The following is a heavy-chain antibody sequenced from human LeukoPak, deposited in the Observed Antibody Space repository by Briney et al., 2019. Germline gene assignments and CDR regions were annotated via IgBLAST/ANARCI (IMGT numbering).Heavy chain of an antibody. Sequence: SETLSLTCAVYGGSFSGYYWSWIRQPPGKGLEWIGEINHSGSTNYNPSLKSRVTISVDTSKNQFPLKLSSVTAADTAVYYCARGGVVVPAAPYYFDYWGQGTLVTVSS. J-gene: IGHJ4*02. CDR2: INHSGST. V-gene: IGHV4-34*01. CDR3: ARGGVVVPAAPYYFDY. CDR1: GGSFSGYY. D-gene: IGHD2-2*01.